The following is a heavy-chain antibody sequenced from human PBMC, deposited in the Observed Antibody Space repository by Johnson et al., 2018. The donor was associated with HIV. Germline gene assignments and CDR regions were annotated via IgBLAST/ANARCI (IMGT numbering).Heavy chain of an antibody. CDR3: AKGEWGAGTDAFDI. CDR2: IWYAGSNK. V-gene: IGHV3-33*06. J-gene: IGHJ3*02. D-gene: IGHD3-16*01. Sequence: QVQLVESGGGVVQPGRSLRLSCAASGFTFSSYGMHWVRQAPGKGLEWVAVIWYAGSNKYYADSVKGRFTISRDNSKNTLYLQMNSLRAEDTAGYYCAKGEWGAGTDAFDIWGQGTMVTVSS. CDR1: GFTFSSYG.